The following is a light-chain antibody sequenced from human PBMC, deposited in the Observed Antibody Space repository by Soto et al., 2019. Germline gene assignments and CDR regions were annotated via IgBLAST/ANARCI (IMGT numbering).Light chain of an antibody. CDR1: QSLSSY. Sequence: DIQMTQSPSSLSASVGDRVTITCRASQSLSSYLNWYQQKPGKAPKLLIYAASSSQSGVPSRFSGSGSGTDFTLTISSLQPEDFATYYCQQSYSTPWTFGQGTKVEIK. V-gene: IGKV1-39*01. CDR2: AAS. J-gene: IGKJ1*01. CDR3: QQSYSTPWT.